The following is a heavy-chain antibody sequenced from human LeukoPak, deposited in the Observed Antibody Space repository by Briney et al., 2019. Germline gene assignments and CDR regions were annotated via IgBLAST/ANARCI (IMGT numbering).Heavy chain of an antibody. CDR3: ARRNAMDV. V-gene: IGHV3-7*03. J-gene: IGHJ6*02. CDR1: GFTFSDYS. Sequence: GSLRLSCEASGFTFSDYSMNWVRQAPGKGLEWVANINRDGSEGYYVDSVKGRFTISRDDAKSSLYLQMNSLRAEDTAVYYCARRNAMDVWGQGTTVIVFS. CDR2: INRDGSEG.